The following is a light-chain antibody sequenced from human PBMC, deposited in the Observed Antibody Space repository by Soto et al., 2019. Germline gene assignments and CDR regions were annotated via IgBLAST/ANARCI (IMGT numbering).Light chain of an antibody. CDR3: QQYYSYPST. Sequence: EIVLTQSPGTLSLSPGERATLSCRASQSVSSSYLAWYQQKPGQAPRLLIYGASSRATGIPDRFSGSGSGTDFTLTISCLQSEDFATYYCQQYYSYPSTFGQGTRLEIK. J-gene: IGKJ5*01. CDR2: GAS. CDR1: QSVSSSY. V-gene: IGKV3-20*01.